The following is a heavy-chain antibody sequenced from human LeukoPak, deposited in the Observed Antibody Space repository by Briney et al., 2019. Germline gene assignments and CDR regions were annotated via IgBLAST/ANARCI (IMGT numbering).Heavy chain of an antibody. V-gene: IGHV3-7*01. D-gene: IGHD3-10*01. CDR1: GFTFSSHW. CDR2: IKQDGSEK. Sequence: PGGSLRLSCAASGFTFSSHWMSWVRQAPGKGLEWVANIKQDGSEKYYVDSVKGRFTISRDNAKNSLYLQMNSLRAEDTAVYYCARDHYYGSGSYYYREYYYYGMDVWGQGTTVTVSS. CDR3: ARDHYYGSGSYYYREYYYYGMDV. J-gene: IGHJ6*02.